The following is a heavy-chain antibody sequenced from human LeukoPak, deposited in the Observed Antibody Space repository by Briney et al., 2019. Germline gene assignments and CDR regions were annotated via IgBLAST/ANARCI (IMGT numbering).Heavy chain of an antibody. Sequence: GGSLRLSCAASGFTFDDYGMSWVRQAPGKGLEWVSGINWNGGSTGYADSVKGRFTISRDNAKNSLYLQMDSLRAEDTALYHCARMRYCSSTSCYYYYMDVWGKGTTVTVSS. D-gene: IGHD2-2*01. V-gene: IGHV3-20*01. J-gene: IGHJ6*03. CDR3: ARMRYCSSTSCYYYYMDV. CDR1: GFTFDDYG. CDR2: INWNGGST.